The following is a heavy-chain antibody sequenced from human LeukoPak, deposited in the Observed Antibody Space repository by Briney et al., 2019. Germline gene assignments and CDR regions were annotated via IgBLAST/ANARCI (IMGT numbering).Heavy chain of an antibody. CDR1: GGTFTHFV. Sequence: ASVKVSCKASGGTFTHFVISWLRQAPGQGLEWMGGIAPISGTPVYAQKFQDRVNITADTSTNTAYMEMSSLTAEDTAMYYCAREGEYYAESGNLIDAADVWSQGTMVIVSA. D-gene: IGHD3-10*01. CDR3: AREGEYYAESGNLIDAADV. J-gene: IGHJ3*01. CDR2: IAPISGTP. V-gene: IGHV1-69*06.